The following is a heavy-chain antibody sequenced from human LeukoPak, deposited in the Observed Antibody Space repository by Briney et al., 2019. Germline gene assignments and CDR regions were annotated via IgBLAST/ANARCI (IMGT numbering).Heavy chain of an antibody. CDR1: GFTFSSYA. Sequence: PGRSLRLSCAASGFTFSSYAMHWVRQAPGKGLEWVAVISYDGSNKYYADSVKGRFTISRDNSKNTLYLQMNSLRAEDTAVYYCARDHFDWSCFDYWGQGTLVTVSS. CDR3: ARDHFDWSCFDY. J-gene: IGHJ4*02. D-gene: IGHD3-9*01. CDR2: ISYDGSNK. V-gene: IGHV3-30-3*01.